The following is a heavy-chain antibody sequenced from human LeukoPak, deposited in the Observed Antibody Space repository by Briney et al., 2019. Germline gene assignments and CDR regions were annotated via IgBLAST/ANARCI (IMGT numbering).Heavy chain of an antibody. D-gene: IGHD6-19*01. CDR1: GFTFSSYA. J-gene: IGHJ6*03. V-gene: IGHV3-23*01. CDR3: AKNAVAGPYYYYYMDV. CDR2: IIGSGGST. Sequence: GGSLRLSCAASGFTFSSYAMSWVRQAPGKGLEWVSAIIGSGGSTYYADSVKGRFTISRDNSKNTLYLQMNSLRAEDTAAYYCAKNAVAGPYYYYYMDVWGKGTTVTVSS.